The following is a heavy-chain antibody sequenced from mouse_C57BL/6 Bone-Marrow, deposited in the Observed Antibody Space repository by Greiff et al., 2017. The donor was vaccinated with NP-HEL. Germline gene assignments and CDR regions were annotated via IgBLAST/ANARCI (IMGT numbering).Heavy chain of an antibody. Sequence: VQLQQSGAELVRPGASVKLSCTASGFNIKDDYMHWVKQRPEQGLEWIGWIDPEDGDTEYASKFQGKATITSDTSSHTAYLQLSSLTSEDTAVYYCTSYYYGSTPFAYWGQGTLVTVSA. J-gene: IGHJ3*01. CDR3: TSYYYGSTPFAY. CDR1: GFNIKDDY. CDR2: IDPEDGDT. D-gene: IGHD1-1*01. V-gene: IGHV14-4*01.